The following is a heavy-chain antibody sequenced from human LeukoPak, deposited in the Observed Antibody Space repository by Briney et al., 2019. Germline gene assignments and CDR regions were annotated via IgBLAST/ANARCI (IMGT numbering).Heavy chain of an antibody. CDR2: IYYSGRT. Sequence: PSETLSLTCTVSVGSISSSSYYWGWIRQPPGKGLQWIGSIYYSGRTYYNPSIKSRVTISVDTSKNQFSLKLSSVTAADTAVYYCASVSSLHMDVWGKGTMVTVSS. CDR1: VGSISSSSYY. D-gene: IGHD5/OR15-5a*01. CDR3: ASVSSLHMDV. J-gene: IGHJ6*03. V-gene: IGHV4-39*07.